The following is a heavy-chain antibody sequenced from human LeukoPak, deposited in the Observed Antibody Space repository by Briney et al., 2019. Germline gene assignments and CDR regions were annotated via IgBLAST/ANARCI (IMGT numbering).Heavy chain of an antibody. J-gene: IGHJ4*02. D-gene: IGHD4-17*01. CDR3: ARALTGMTTVTFDH. CDR1: GYTFTGYY. Sequence: ALVKVSCKASGYTFTGYYMYWVRQAPGQGLEWMGWINPNSGGTNYAQKFQGRVTMTRDTSISTAYMELSRLRSDDTAVYYCARALTGMTTVTFDHWGRGTLVTVSS. CDR2: INPNSGGT. V-gene: IGHV1-2*02.